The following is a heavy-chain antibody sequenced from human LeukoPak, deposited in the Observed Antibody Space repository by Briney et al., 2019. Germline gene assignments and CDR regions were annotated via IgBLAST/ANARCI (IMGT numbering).Heavy chain of an antibody. J-gene: IGHJ6*03. CDR3: ARDWGRYSSGWDYYMDV. V-gene: IGHV3-30*04. CDR2: ISYEGTNK. Sequence: GGSLRPSCAAAGFTFSSYAMHCVRQAPGKGLELVAFISYEGTNKYYADSMKGRFTLSRDNSKNTMYLQMTSLRAEDTAVYYCARDWGRYSSGWDYYMDVWGKGTTVTVSS. CDR1: GFTFSSYA. D-gene: IGHD6-19*01.